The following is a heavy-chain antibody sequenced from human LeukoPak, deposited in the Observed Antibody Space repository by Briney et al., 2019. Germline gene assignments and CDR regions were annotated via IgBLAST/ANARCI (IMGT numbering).Heavy chain of an antibody. D-gene: IGHD2/OR15-2a*01. CDR1: GGTFSSYA. V-gene: IGHV1-18*01. CDR3: ARGYFASSDY. J-gene: IGHJ4*02. CDR2: ISVHNGNT. Sequence: ASVKVSCKASGGTFSSYAISWVRQAPGQGLEWMGWISVHNGNTDYAQKFQGRVTMTTDTSTSTAYMELRSLRSVDTAVYYCARGYFASSDYWGQGTLVTVSS.